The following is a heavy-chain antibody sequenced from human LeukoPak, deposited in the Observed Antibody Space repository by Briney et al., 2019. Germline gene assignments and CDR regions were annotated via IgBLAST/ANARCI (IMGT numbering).Heavy chain of an antibody. CDR2: IYYSGST. Sequence: PSQTLSLTCTVSGGSISSGGYYWGWIRQPPGKGLEWIGCIYYSGSTYYNPSLKSRVTISVDTSKNQFSLKLSSVTAADTAVYDCARDPRPYYYDSSERRDDDFDIWGQGTMVTVSS. CDR3: ARDPRPYYYDSSERRDDDFDI. V-gene: IGHV4-31*03. J-gene: IGHJ3*02. D-gene: IGHD3-22*01. CDR1: GGSISSGGYY.